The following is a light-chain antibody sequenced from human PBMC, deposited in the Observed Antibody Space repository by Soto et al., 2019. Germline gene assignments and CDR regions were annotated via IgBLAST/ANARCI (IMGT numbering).Light chain of an antibody. CDR3: QVGDSSSDHVV. V-gene: IGLV3-21*04. Sequence: SYELTQPPSVSVAPGKTARITCGGNNIGSNSVHWYQQKPGQAPVLVIYYDTDRPSGIPERFSGSNSGNTATLTIRRVEAGDEADYYCQVGDSSSDHVVFGGGTKVTVL. CDR1: NIGSNS. CDR2: YDT. J-gene: IGLJ2*01.